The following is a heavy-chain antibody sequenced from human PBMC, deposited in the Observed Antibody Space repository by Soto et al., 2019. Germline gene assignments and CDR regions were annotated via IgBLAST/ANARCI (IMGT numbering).Heavy chain of an antibody. CDR1: GYSFTSYW. Sequence: KVTGEACGYSFTSYWIGWVRQMPGKGLEWMGIIYPGDSETRYRPSFQGEVMISAEKSMSTADLQWSSLKASDTAMYYWARATVRYCSAGSCSHTPYYYSGMDVWGQGTTVTLSS. J-gene: IGHJ6*02. CDR2: IYPGDSET. CDR3: ARATVRYCSAGSCSHTPYYYSGMDV. V-gene: IGHV5-51*01. D-gene: IGHD2-15*01.